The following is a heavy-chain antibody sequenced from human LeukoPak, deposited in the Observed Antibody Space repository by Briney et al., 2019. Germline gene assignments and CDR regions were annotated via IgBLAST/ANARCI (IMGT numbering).Heavy chain of an antibody. CDR3: ARHGYCSGGSCYIHFDY. CDR2: INPSDSYT. J-gene: IGHJ4*02. V-gene: IGHV5-10-1*01. Sequence: GESLKTPCKGSGYSFTSYWISWVRQMPGKGLEWMGRINPSDSYTNYNPAFQGHVTISADKSISTGYLQWSSLKASDIAMYYCARHGYCSGGSCYIHFDYWGQGTLVTVSS. CDR1: GYSFTSYW. D-gene: IGHD2-15*01.